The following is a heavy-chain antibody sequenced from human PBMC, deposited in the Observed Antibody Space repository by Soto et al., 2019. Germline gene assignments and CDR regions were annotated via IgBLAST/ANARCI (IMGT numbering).Heavy chain of an antibody. D-gene: IGHD2-15*01. V-gene: IGHV3-64D*08. CDR1: GFTFSSYA. CDR3: ARVDGSSDGMDV. Sequence: GGSLRLSCSASGFTFSSYAMHWVRQAPGKGLEYVSAISSNGGSTYYADSVKGRFTISRDNSKNTLYHQMSSLRAEDTAVYYCARVDGSSDGMDVWGQGTTVTVSS. J-gene: IGHJ6*02. CDR2: ISSNGGST.